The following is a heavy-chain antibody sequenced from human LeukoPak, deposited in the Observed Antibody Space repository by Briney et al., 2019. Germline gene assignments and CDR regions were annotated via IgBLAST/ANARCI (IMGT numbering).Heavy chain of an antibody. J-gene: IGHJ6*03. V-gene: IGHV1-18*01. CDR2: ISAYNGNT. CDR1: GYTFTSYG. Sequence: ASVKVSCKASGYTFTSYGISWVRQAPGQGLEWMGWISAYNGNTNYAQKLQGRVTMTTDTSTSTAYMELRSLRSDDTAVYYCARDPRDYTKSHTGRYPYYYYMDVWGKGTTVTASS. CDR3: ARDPRDYTKSHTGRYPYYYYMDV. D-gene: IGHD2-2*02.